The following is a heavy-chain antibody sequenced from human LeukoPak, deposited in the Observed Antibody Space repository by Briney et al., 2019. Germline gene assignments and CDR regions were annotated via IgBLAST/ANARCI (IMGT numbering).Heavy chain of an antibody. D-gene: IGHD1-26*01. Sequence: RPSETLSLTCTVSGGSISSSSYYWGWIRQPPGKGLEWIGSIYYSGSTYYNPSLKSRVTISVDTSKNQFSLKLSSVTAADTAVYYCARRSGSYTMFYYYYYMDVWGKGTTVTVSS. CDR1: GGSISSSSYY. V-gene: IGHV4-39*07. J-gene: IGHJ6*03. CDR2: IYYSGST. CDR3: ARRSGSYTMFYYYYYMDV.